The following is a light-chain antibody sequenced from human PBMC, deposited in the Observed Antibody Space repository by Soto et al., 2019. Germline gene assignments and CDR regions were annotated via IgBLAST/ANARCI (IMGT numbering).Light chain of an antibody. CDR2: DAS. J-gene: IGKJ2*01. Sequence: EIVLTQSPATLSLSPGERATLSCRASQSVSNSLAWYQQKRGQAPRLLIYDASNRATGIPARFSGSGSGTDFTLTISSLEPEDFGVYYCHQRSNWPPTFGQGTNLEIK. V-gene: IGKV3-11*01. CDR1: QSVSNS. CDR3: HQRSNWPPT.